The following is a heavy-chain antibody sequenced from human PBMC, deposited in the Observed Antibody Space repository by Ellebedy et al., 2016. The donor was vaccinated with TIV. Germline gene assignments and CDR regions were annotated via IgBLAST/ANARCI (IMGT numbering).Heavy chain of an antibody. V-gene: IGHV4-39*01. J-gene: IGHJ4*02. D-gene: IGHD6-13*01. CDR2: INHSGST. CDR3: ARHPAYSSSWSPEYYFDY. CDR1: GGSISSSSYY. Sequence: SETLSLTCTVSGGSISSSSYYWGWIRQPPGKGLEWIGEINHSGSTNYNPSLKSRVTISVDTSKNQFSLKLSSVTAADTAVYYCARHPAYSSSWSPEYYFDYWGQGTLVTVSS.